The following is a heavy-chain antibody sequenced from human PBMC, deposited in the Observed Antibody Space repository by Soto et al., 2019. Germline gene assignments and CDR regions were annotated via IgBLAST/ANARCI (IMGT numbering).Heavy chain of an antibody. V-gene: IGHV3-33*01. J-gene: IGHJ4*02. Sequence: QVQLVESGGGVVQPGRSLRLSCAASGFMFSNHGMHWVRQAPGKGLEWVAVIWSDGNNRYYADSVKGRFTISRDNSKNTLYLQMNSLRAEDTAVYYCVRGDNWNDEASDYWGREPWSPSPQ. CDR3: VRGDNWNDEASDY. D-gene: IGHD1-1*01. CDR1: GFMFSNHG. CDR2: IWSDGNNR.